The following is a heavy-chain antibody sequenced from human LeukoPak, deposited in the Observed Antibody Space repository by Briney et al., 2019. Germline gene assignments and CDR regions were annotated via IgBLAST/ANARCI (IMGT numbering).Heavy chain of an antibody. CDR1: GGSISSYY. Sequence: PSETLSLTCTVSGGSISSYYWSWIRQPPGKGREWIGYIYYSGSTNYNPSLKSRVTISVDTSKNQFSLKLSSVTAADTAVYYCARVGGYCSGGSCYSYYYFDYWGQGTLVTVSS. V-gene: IGHV4-59*01. D-gene: IGHD2-15*01. CDR2: IYYSGST. CDR3: ARVGGYCSGGSCYSYYYFDY. J-gene: IGHJ4*02.